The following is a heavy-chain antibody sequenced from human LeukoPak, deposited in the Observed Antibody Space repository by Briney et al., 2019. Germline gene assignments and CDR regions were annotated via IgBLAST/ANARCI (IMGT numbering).Heavy chain of an antibody. V-gene: IGHV1-2*02. CDR2: INPNSGGT. CDR1: GYTFTGYY. Sequence: VASVKVSCKASGYTFTGYYMHWVRQAPGQGLEWMGWINPNSGGTNYAQKFQGRVTMTRDTSISTAYMELSRLRSDDTAVYYCARETNYYDSSGIEPLLFDPWGQGTLVTVSS. CDR3: ARETNYYDSSGIEPLLFDP. J-gene: IGHJ5*02. D-gene: IGHD3-22*01.